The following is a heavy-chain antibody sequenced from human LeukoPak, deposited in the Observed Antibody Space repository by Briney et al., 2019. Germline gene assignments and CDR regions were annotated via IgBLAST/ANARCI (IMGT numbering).Heavy chain of an antibody. V-gene: IGHV4-61*02. J-gene: IGHJ4*02. CDR1: GASITSGSSY. CDR3: ARDRAGSSSWYASYDN. CDR2: VYTSGST. D-gene: IGHD6-13*01. Sequence: SQTLSLTCAVSGASITSGSSYWSWIRQPAGKGLEWIGRVYTSGSTNYNPSLQSRVTITVDTSKSQFSLKLSSVTAADMAVYYCARDRAGSSSWYASYDNWGQGTLVTVSS.